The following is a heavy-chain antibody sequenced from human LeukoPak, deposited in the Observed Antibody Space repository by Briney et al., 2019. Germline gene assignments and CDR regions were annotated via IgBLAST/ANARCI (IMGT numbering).Heavy chain of an antibody. CDR3: AKDSNYYYDSSGYYDPKEEYFQH. Sequence: GGSLRLSCAASGFTFSSFAMSWVRQAPGRGLEWVSAISGSGDNTYYEDSVKGRFTISRDNSKNTLYLQMSSLRAEDTAVYYCAKDSNYYYDSSGYYDPKEEYFQHWGQGTLVTVSS. V-gene: IGHV3-23*01. CDR2: ISGSGDNT. D-gene: IGHD3-22*01. J-gene: IGHJ1*01. CDR1: GFTFSSFA.